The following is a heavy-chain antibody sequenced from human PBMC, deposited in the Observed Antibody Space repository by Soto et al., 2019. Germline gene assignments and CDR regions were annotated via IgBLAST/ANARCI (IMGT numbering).Heavy chain of an antibody. D-gene: IGHD2-15*01. Sequence: EVQLVDSGGGLVQPGGSLRLSCAASGFTVSSKYMSWVRQAPGKGLEWVSLIQSGGPTYYADSVKGRFTIARDTSENTVHLQMDSLRAEDTAVYYCARDEVLCYGGRCYGVPLHVWGKGTTVTVSS. V-gene: IGHV3-66*01. J-gene: IGHJ6*04. CDR3: ARDEVLCYGGRCYGVPLHV. CDR2: IQSGGPT. CDR1: GFTVSSKY.